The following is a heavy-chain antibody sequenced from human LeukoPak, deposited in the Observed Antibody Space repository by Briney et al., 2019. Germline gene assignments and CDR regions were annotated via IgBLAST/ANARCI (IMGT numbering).Heavy chain of an antibody. J-gene: IGHJ4*02. D-gene: IGHD4-17*01. Sequence: SETLSLTCAVSGTSFSSYYWSWIRQPPGKGLEWIAEVNHSGYTNDNPSLKSRVTISVDTSKNQFSLRLRSVTAADTGVYFCARMTTGHDFWGQGTLVTVSS. CDR3: ARMTTGHDF. V-gene: IGHV4-34*01. CDR1: GTSFSSYY. CDR2: VNHSGYT.